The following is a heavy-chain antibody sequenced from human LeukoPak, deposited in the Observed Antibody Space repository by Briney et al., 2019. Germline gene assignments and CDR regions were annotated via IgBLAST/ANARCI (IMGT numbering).Heavy chain of an antibody. J-gene: IGHJ6*03. CDR2: IYYSGST. CDR1: GGSISSSSYY. V-gene: IGHV4-39*01. D-gene: IGHD3-10*01. CDR3: ARHRYYYRSGSYYGAPYYMDV. Sequence: SETLSLTCTVSGGSISSSSYYWGWIRQPPGKGLEWIGSIYYSGSTYYNPSLKSRVTISVDTSKNQFSLKRSSVTAADRAVYYCARHRYYYRSGSYYGAPYYMDVWGKGTTVTISS.